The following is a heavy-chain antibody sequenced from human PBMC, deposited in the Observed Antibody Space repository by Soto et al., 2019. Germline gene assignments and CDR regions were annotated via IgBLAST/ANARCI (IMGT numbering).Heavy chain of an antibody. J-gene: IGHJ4*02. CDR2: IYYSGST. D-gene: IGHD3-22*01. CDR3: ARDLYYYDSSAYYGY. V-gene: IGHV4-31*03. CDR1: GGSISSGGYY. Sequence: SETLSLTCTVSGGSISSGGYYWSWIRQPPGKGLEWIGYIYYSGSTYYNPSLKSRVTISVDTSKNQFSLYLQMNSLRAEDTAVYYCARDLYYYDSSAYYGYWGQGTLVTVSS.